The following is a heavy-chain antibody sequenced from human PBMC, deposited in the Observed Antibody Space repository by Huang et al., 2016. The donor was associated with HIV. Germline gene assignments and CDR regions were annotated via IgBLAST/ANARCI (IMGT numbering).Heavy chain of an antibody. D-gene: IGHD3-9*01. V-gene: IGHV1-18*01. J-gene: IGHJ4*02. Sequence: QIQLVQSGHEVKRPGASVKVSCRASGYAFRRYGRSWLRQAPGQGLEGGGASSVMGSTNFAQRFQGRVTMTTDTSSGTAYMELRGLRSDDTSIFFCARITMTGYLDYWGQGTLVTVSS. CDR1: GYAFRRYG. CDR2: SSVMGST. CDR3: ARITMTGYLDY.